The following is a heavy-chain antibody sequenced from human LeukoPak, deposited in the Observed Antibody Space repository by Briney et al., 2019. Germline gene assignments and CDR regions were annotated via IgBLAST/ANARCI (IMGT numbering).Heavy chain of an antibody. J-gene: IGHJ6*03. Sequence: GGSLRLSCAASGFTFSSYSMNWVRQAPGKGLEWVSYISSSGSTIYYADSVKGRFTISRDNAKNSLYLQMNSLRAEDTAVYYCARVTPYYYYYMDVWGKGTTVTISS. CDR3: ARVTPYYYYYMDV. CDR1: GFTFSSYS. V-gene: IGHV3-48*04. CDR2: ISSSGSTI.